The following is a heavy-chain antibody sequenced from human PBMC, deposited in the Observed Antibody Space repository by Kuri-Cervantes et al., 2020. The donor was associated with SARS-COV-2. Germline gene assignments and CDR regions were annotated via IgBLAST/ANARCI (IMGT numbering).Heavy chain of an antibody. J-gene: IGHJ5*02. Sequence: SVKVSCKVSGYTLTELSMHWVRQAPGQGLEWMGGIIPIFGTANYAQKFQGRVTITADESTSTAYMELSSLRSEDTAVYYCATSPPIVGASNWFDPWGQGTLVTVSS. V-gene: IGHV1-69*13. D-gene: IGHD1-26*01. CDR1: GYTLTELS. CDR2: IIPIFGTA. CDR3: ATSPPIVGASNWFDP.